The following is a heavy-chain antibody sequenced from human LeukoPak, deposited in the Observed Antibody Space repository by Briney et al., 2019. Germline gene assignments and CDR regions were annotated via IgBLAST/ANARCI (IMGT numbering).Heavy chain of an antibody. CDR1: GDSVSRSDSY. CDR2: INHSGST. D-gene: IGHD6-19*01. J-gene: IGHJ4*02. CDR3: ARGRSSGWYNTRPNDY. V-gene: IGHV4-39*07. Sequence: PSETLSLTCSVSGDSVSRSDSYWDWIRQPPGKGLEWIGEINHSGSTNYNPSLKSRVTISVDTSKNQFSLKLSSVTAADTAVYYCARGRSSGWYNTRPNDYWGQGTLVTVSS.